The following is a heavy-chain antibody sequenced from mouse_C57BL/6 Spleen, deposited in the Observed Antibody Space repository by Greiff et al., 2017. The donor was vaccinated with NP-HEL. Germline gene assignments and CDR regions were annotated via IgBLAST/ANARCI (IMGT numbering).Heavy chain of an antibody. V-gene: IGHV1-18*01. CDR2: INPNNGGT. J-gene: IGHJ1*03. CDR3: ARPLYYGSSSWYFDV. D-gene: IGHD1-1*01. Sequence: DVKLQESGPELVKPGASVKIPCKASGYTFTDYNMDWVKQSHGKSLEWIGDINPNNGGTIYNQKFKGKATLTVDKSSSTAYMELRSLTSEDTAVYYCARPLYYGSSSWYFDVWGTGTTVTVSS. CDR1: GYTFTDYN.